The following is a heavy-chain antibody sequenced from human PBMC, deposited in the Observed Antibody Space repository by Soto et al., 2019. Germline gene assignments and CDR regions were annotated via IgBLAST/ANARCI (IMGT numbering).Heavy chain of an antibody. CDR1: GFTFSSYA. J-gene: IGHJ4*02. CDR3: AKVPYYYDSSGQYYFDY. D-gene: IGHD3-22*01. CDR2: ISGSGGST. Sequence: GGSLRLSCAASGFTFSSYAMSWVRQAPGKGLGWVSAISGSGGSTYYADSVKGRFTISRDNSKNTLYLQMNSLRAEDTAVYYCAKVPYYYDSSGQYYFDYWGQGTLVTVSS. V-gene: IGHV3-23*01.